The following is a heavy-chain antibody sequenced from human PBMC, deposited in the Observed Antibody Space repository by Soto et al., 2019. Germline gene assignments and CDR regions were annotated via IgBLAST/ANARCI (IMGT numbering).Heavy chain of an antibody. Sequence: SETLSLTCTVSGGSISSYYWSWIRQPPGKGLEWIGYIYYSGSTNYNPSLKSRVTISVDTSKNQFSLKLSSVTAADTAVYYCARDYATTFGIPHRYYYGMDVWGQGTTVTVSS. J-gene: IGHJ6*02. CDR3: ARDYATTFGIPHRYYYGMDV. D-gene: IGHD3-10*02. CDR2: IYYSGST. CDR1: GGSISSYY. V-gene: IGHV4-59*01.